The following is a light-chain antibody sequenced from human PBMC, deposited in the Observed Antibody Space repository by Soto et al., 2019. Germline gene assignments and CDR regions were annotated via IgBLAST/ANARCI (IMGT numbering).Light chain of an antibody. CDR2: DAS. V-gene: IGKV3-15*01. CDR3: RQHNYSPS. CDR1: QSVSSY. J-gene: IGKJ2*01. Sequence: EIVLTQSPATLSLSPGERATLSCRASQSVSSYLAWYQPKPGQAPGLLLYDASTRATDIPGRFSGSGSGTEFTLTSSSLQSADFAVYYWRQHNYSPSFGQGTKLEIK.